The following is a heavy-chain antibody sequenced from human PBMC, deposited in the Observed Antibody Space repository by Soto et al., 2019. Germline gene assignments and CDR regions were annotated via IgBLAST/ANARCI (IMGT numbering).Heavy chain of an antibody. CDR1: GFTFSGSA. V-gene: IGHV3-73*01. CDR3: TRPYSSGSGHDHDY. J-gene: IGHJ4*02. D-gene: IGHD5-12*01. CDR2: IRSKANSYAT. Sequence: EVQLVESGGGLVQPGGSLKLSCAASGFTFSGSAMHWVRQASGKGLEWVGRIRSKANSYATAYAASVKGRFTISRDDSKNTAYLQMNSLKTEDTAVYYCTRPYSSGSGHDHDYWGQGTLVTVSS.